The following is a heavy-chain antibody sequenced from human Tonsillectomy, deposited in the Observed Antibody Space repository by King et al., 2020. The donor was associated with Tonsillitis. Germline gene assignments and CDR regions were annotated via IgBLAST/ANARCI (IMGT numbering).Heavy chain of an antibody. J-gene: IGHJ3*01. CDR2: ISGSGGST. D-gene: IGHD5-12*01. V-gene: IGHV3-23*04. CDR3: AKDKVATMPRDAFDF. CDR1: GFTFSSYA. Sequence: VQLVESGGGLVQPGGSLRLSCAASGFTFSSYAMSWVRQAPGKGLEWVSGISGSGGSTYSADSVKGRFTISRDNSKNRLYLQMKSLRAEDTAVYYCAKDKVATMPRDAFDFWGQGTMVTVSS.